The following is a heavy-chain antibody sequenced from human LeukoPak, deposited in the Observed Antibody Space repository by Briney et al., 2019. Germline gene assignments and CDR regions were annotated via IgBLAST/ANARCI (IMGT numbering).Heavy chain of an antibody. J-gene: IGHJ5*02. V-gene: IGHV4-59*01. D-gene: IGHD6-19*01. CDR3: ARIQYSSGWYWFDP. CDR2: IYYSGST. Sequence: SETLSLTCTGSGGSISSYYWSWIRQPPGKGLEWIGYIYYSGSTNYNPSLKSRVTISVDTSKNQFSLKLSSVTAADTAVYYCARIQYSSGWYWFDPWGQGTLVTVSS. CDR1: GGSISSYY.